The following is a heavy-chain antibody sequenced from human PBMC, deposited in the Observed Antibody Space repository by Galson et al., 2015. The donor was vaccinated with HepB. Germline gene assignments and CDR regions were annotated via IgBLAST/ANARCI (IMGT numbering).Heavy chain of an antibody. CDR2: IYSGGST. CDR3: ARHYYDSSGPIKYYFDY. Sequence: SLRLSCAASGFTVSSNYMSWVRQAPGKGLEWVSVIYSGGSTYYADSVKGRFTISRDNSKNTLYLQMNSLRAEDTAVYYCARHYYDSSGPIKYYFDYWGQGTLVTVSS. D-gene: IGHD3-22*01. CDR1: GFTVSSNY. V-gene: IGHV3-66*04. J-gene: IGHJ4*02.